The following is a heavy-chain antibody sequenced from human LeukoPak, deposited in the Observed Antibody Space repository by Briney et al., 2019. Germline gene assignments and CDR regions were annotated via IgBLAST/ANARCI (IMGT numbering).Heavy chain of an antibody. CDR1: GFIFSSYT. Sequence: GGSLRLSCAASGFIFSSYTVNWVRQAPGKGLEWVSSISSSSSSIYYADSVKGRFTISRDNAKNSLFLQMNSLRVEDTAVYYCARDSRYYDSSGPTWGQGTLVTVSS. CDR2: ISSSSSSI. D-gene: IGHD3-22*01. V-gene: IGHV3-21*01. J-gene: IGHJ1*01. CDR3: ARDSRYYDSSGPT.